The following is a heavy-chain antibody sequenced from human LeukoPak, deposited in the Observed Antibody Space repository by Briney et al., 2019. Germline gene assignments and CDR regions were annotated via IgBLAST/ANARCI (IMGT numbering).Heavy chain of an antibody. CDR3: ARGGPTMIVV. Sequence: GGSLRLSCAASGFTFSSYWMHWVRQAPGKGLGWVSRINSDGSSTSYADSVKGRFTISRDNAKNTLYLQMNSLRAEDTAVYYCARGGPTMIVVWGQGTLATVSS. V-gene: IGHV3-74*01. D-gene: IGHD3-22*01. J-gene: IGHJ4*02. CDR1: GFTFSSYW. CDR2: INSDGSST.